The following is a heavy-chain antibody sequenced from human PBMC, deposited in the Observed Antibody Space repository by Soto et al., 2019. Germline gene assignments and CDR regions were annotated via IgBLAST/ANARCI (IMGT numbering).Heavy chain of an antibody. CDR1: GYTFTVYY. CDR3: AREGVGSWSVPDY. V-gene: IGHV1-2*02. Sequence: ASVKVSCKASGYTFTVYYMHWVRQAPGQGLEWMGWINPNSGGTNYAQKFQGRVTMTRDTSISTAYMELSRLRSDDTAVYYCAREGVGSWSVPDYWGQGTPVTVSS. J-gene: IGHJ4*02. CDR2: INPNSGGT. D-gene: IGHD6-13*01.